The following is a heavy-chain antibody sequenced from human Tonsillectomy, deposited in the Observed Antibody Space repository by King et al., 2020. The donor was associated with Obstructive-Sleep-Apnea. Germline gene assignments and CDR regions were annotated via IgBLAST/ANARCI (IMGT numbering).Heavy chain of an antibody. CDR2: INYPVTT. J-gene: IGHJ4*02. D-gene: IGHD3-10*01. V-gene: IGHV4-30-4*07. Sequence: QLQESGPRVVRPSQTLTLTCSVSGASLRSRGYSWTWIRQPPEQELGWLANINYPVTTSYHPALASQTTISMDTSKNQISLTLQSLTAADTAVYYCARDPGHYCDFWGQGTLVTVTS. CDR3: ARDPGHYCDF. CDR1: GASLRSRGYS.